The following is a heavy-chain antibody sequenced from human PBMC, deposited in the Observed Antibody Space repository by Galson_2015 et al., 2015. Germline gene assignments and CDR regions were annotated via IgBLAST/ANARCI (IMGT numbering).Heavy chain of an antibody. V-gene: IGHV3-7*01. CDR3: AGGLGWSSDY. Sequence: SLRLSCAASGFAFSDYFMTWVRQAPGKGLEWVANIDQDGSEKNYVDSVKARFIISRDNAKNSLYLQMDNLRAEDTAVYYCAGGLGWSSDYWGPGTLVTVSS. J-gene: IGHJ4*02. CDR1: GFAFSDYF. D-gene: IGHD6-19*01. CDR2: IDQDGSEK.